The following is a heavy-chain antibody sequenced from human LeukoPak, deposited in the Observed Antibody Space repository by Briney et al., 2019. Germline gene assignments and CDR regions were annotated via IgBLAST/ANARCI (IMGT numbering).Heavy chain of an antibody. J-gene: IGHJ4*02. CDR1: GYTFTGYY. D-gene: IGHD3-22*01. V-gene: IGHV1-8*02. Sequence: GASVKVSCKASGYTFTGYYMHWVRQAPGQGLEWMGWMNPNSGNTGYAQKFQGRVTMTRNTSISTAYMELSSLRSEGTAVYYCARGQLLAGVVVIPGIDYWGQGTLVTVSS. CDR3: ARGQLLAGVVVIPGIDY. CDR2: MNPNSGNT.